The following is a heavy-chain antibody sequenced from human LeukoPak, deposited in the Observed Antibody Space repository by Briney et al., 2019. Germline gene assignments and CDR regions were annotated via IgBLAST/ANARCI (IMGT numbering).Heavy chain of an antibody. Sequence: GGSLRLSCAVSGFTFSSYGMHWVRQAPGKGLEWVAFIRYDGGNKYYADSVKGRFTISRDNSKNTLYLQMNSLRAEDTAVYYCAKDGYDIVVEPAAVLPYYYYYMDVWGKGTTVTISS. CDR2: IRYDGGNK. CDR3: AKDGYDIVVEPAAVLPYYYYYMDV. CDR1: GFTFSSYG. V-gene: IGHV3-30*02. J-gene: IGHJ6*03. D-gene: IGHD2-2*01.